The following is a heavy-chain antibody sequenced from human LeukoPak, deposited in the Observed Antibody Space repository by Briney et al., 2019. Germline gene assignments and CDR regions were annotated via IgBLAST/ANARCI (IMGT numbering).Heavy chain of an antibody. D-gene: IGHD2-2*01. V-gene: IGHV4-30-4*08. Sequence: SETLSLTCTVSGGSVTNGDYYWSWIRQPPGKGLEWIGYIYYSGSAYYSPSLKSRLTISVDTSKNQFSLKMNSVTATDTAVYYCARVGCTRTSCFHGDWFDPWGQGTLVTVSS. CDR3: ARVGCTRTSCFHGDWFDP. J-gene: IGHJ5*02. CDR2: IYYSGSA. CDR1: GGSVTNGDYY.